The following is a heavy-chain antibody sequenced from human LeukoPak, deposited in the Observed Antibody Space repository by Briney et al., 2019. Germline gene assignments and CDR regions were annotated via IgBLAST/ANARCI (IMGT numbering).Heavy chain of an antibody. Sequence: GASVKVSCKASGYTFTGYYMHWVRQAPGQGLEWMGWINPNSGGTNYAQKLQGRVTMTTDTSTSTAYMELSSLRSEDTAVYYCARFSGSGRKVHYYYYMDVWGKGTTVTVSS. CDR3: ARFSGSGRKVHYYYYMDV. D-gene: IGHD3-10*01. J-gene: IGHJ6*03. CDR1: GYTFTGYY. CDR2: INPNSGGT. V-gene: IGHV1-2*02.